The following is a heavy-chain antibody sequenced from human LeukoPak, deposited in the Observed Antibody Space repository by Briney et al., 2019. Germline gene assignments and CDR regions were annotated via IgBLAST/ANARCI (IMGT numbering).Heavy chain of an antibody. Sequence: SQTLSLTCTVSGGSISSGTYYWSWIRQPAGKGLEWIGRIYISGSTNYNPSLKSRVTMSVDTSKNQFSLKLSSVTAADTAVYYCAREERWLQFNWFDPWGQGTLVTVSS. J-gene: IGHJ5*02. CDR3: AREERWLQFNWFDP. CDR2: IYISGST. D-gene: IGHD5-24*01. CDR1: GGSISSGTYY. V-gene: IGHV4-61*02.